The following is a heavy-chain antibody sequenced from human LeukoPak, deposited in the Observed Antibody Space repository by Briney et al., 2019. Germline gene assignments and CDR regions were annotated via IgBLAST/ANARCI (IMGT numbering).Heavy chain of an antibody. J-gene: IGHJ4*02. CDR3: ARDPTSVAAKSSFPTDY. V-gene: IGHV3-11*04. Sequence: PGGALRLSCAASGFTFSDYYMSWIRQAPGKGLEWVSYISSSGSTIYYADSVKGRFTISRDNAKNSLYLQMNSLRAEDTAVYYCARDPTSVAAKSSFPTDYWGQGTLVTVCS. D-gene: IGHD6-13*01. CDR2: ISSSGSTI. CDR1: GFTFSDYY.